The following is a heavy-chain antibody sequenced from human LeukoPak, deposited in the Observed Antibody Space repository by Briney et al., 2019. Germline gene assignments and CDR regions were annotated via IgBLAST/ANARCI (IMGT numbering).Heavy chain of an antibody. V-gene: IGHV4-39*07. Sequence: PSETLSLTCTVSGGSISRSSHYWGWIRQPPGKGLEWIANIYYSGNTYYNPTLKSRVTISVDTSKNQFSLKFTSVTAADTALYFCADYSPLDAFEIWGRGTVVTVSS. CDR1: GGSISRSSHY. D-gene: IGHD2-15*01. CDR3: ADYSPLDAFEI. J-gene: IGHJ3*02. CDR2: IYYSGNT.